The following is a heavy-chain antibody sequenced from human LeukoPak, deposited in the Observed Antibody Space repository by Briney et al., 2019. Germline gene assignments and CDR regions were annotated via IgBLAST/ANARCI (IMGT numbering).Heavy chain of an antibody. D-gene: IGHD3-9*01. CDR2: IIPIFGTA. CDR1: GGTFSSYA. V-gene: IGHV1-69*05. Sequence: ASVKVSCKASGGTFSSYAISWVRQAPGQGLEWMGGIIPIFGTANYAQKFQGRVTITTDESTSTAYMELSSLRSEDTAVYYCAREPGYYDILTGYSHDYFDYWGQGTLVTVSS. J-gene: IGHJ4*02. CDR3: AREPGYYDILTGYSHDYFDY.